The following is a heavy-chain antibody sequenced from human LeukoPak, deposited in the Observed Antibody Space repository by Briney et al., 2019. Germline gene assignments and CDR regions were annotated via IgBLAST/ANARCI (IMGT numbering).Heavy chain of an antibody. D-gene: IGHD2-21*02. Sequence: SVKVSCKASGGTFSSYAISWVRQAPGQGLEWMGGIIPIFGTANYAQKFQGRVTITTDESTSTAYMELSSLRSEDTAVYYCARVGVHCGGDCYAFDYWGQGTLVAVSS. CDR1: GGTFSSYA. J-gene: IGHJ4*02. CDR3: ARVGVHCGGDCYAFDY. V-gene: IGHV1-69*05. CDR2: IIPIFGTA.